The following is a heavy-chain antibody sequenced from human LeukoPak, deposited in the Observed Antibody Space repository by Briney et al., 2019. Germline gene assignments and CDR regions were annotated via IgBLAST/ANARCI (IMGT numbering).Heavy chain of an antibody. CDR2: ISGDGGST. CDR3: ARGAYGSGSYGDNWFDP. CDR1: GSTFDHYT. J-gene: IGHJ5*02. D-gene: IGHD3-10*01. V-gene: IGHV3-43*01. Sequence: GGSLRLSCAASGSTFDHYTMHWVRQAPGKGLEWVSLISGDGGSTSYADSVKGRFTISRDNSKNTLYLQMNSLRAEDTAVYYCARGAYGSGSYGDNWFDPWGQGTLVTVSS.